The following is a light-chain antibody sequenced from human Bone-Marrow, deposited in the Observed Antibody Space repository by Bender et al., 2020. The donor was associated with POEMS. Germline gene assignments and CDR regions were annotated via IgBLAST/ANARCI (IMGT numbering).Light chain of an antibody. V-gene: IGLV3-1*01. J-gene: IGLJ2*01. Sequence: SYELTQPPSVSVSPGQPASITCSGDKLDKRYVSWYQQKAGQSPVLVMYQDNKWPSWIPERFSGSTSGDTATLTISGTQPMDEADYYCQAWDRSTVIFGGGTKLSVL. CDR3: QAWDRSTVI. CDR1: KLDKRY. CDR2: QDN.